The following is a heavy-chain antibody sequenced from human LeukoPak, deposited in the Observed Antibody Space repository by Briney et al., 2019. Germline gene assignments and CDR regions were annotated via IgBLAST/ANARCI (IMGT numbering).Heavy chain of an antibody. Sequence: ASVKVSCKASGYTFTSYGISWVRQAPGQGLEWMGWISAYNGNTNYAQKLQGRVTMTTDTSTSTAYMELRSLRSDDTAVYYCARDWQTRGDWSLRPWGQGTLVTVSS. CDR1: GYTFTSYG. CDR3: ARDWQTRGDWSLRP. D-gene: IGHD3-9*01. V-gene: IGHV1-18*01. CDR2: ISAYNGNT. J-gene: IGHJ5*02.